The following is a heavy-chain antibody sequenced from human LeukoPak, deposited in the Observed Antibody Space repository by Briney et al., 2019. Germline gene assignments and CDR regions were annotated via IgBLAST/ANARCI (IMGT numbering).Heavy chain of an antibody. D-gene: IGHD5-24*01. J-gene: IGHJ4*02. CDR3: ARSKDGFNADY. CDR1: GGSIGSYY. Sequence: SETLSLTCTVSGGSIGSYYWNWIRQPPGKGLEWIGYIYYSESTNYNPSLKSRATISVDTSKNQFSLKVSSVTAADTAVYYCARSKDGFNADYWGQGILVTVSS. V-gene: IGHV4-59*01. CDR2: IYYSEST.